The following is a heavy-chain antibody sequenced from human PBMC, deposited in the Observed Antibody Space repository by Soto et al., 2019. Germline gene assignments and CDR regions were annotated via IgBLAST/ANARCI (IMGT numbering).Heavy chain of an antibody. J-gene: IGHJ6*02. Sequence: ASVKVSCKASGYTVMNYDINWVRQAPGQGLEWLGWITPICGNANYAQKFQGRLTITTDTSTSTAYMELSSLRSEDTAVYYCARDVSGYDYYYYGMDVWGQGTTVTVSS. CDR2: ITPICGNA. CDR3: ARDVSGYDYYYYGMDV. V-gene: IGHV1-69*05. CDR1: GYTVMNYD. D-gene: IGHD5-12*01.